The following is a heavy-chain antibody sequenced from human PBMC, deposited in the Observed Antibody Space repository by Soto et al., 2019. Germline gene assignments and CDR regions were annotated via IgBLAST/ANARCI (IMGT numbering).Heavy chain of an antibody. CDR1: GYTFTSYG. V-gene: IGHV1-18*01. J-gene: IGHJ4*02. CDR2: ISAYNGNT. CDR3: ARDRENYYDSSALFDY. D-gene: IGHD3-22*01. Sequence: ASVKVSCKASGYTFTSYGISWVRQAPGQGLEWMGWISAYNGNTNYAQKLQGRVTMTTDTSTSTACMELRSLRSDDTAVYYCARDRENYYDSSALFDYWGQGTLVTVSS.